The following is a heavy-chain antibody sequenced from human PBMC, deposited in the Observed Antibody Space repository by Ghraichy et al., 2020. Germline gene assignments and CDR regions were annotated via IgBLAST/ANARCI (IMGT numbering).Heavy chain of an antibody. Sequence: SETLSLTCTVSGGSVSSGSYYWSWIRQPPGKGLEWIGYIYYSGSTNYNPSLKSRVTISVDTSKNQFSLKLSSVTAADTAVYYCAREDFVVVTAASEYYYGMDVWGQGTTVTVSS. CDR2: IYYSGST. J-gene: IGHJ6*02. CDR3: AREDFVVVTAASEYYYGMDV. CDR1: GGSVSSGSYY. V-gene: IGHV4-61*01. D-gene: IGHD2-21*02.